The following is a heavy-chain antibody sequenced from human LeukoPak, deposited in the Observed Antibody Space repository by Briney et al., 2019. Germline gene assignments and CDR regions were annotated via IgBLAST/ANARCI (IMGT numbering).Heavy chain of an antibody. D-gene: IGHD2-2*01. CDR3: AKNGYCSSTSCVHFDY. V-gene: IGHV3-48*03. CDR2: ISSSGSTI. Sequence: GGSLRLACAASVLTFSSYEMYWVRQAPGKGLEWVSYISSSGSTIYYADSVKGRFTISRDNSKNTLYLQMNSLRAEDTAVYYCAKNGYCSSTSCVHFDYWGQGTLVTVSS. J-gene: IGHJ4*02. CDR1: VLTFSSYE.